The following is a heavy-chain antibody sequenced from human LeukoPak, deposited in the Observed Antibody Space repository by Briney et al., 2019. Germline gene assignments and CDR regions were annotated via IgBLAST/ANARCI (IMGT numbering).Heavy chain of an antibody. J-gene: IGHJ6*03. CDR1: GGSIHSYY. V-gene: IGHV4-59*01. CDR2: IYHNGGS. D-gene: IGHD1-20*01. Sequence: SETLSPTCSVSGGSIHSYYWTWIRQPPGKGLEWIGYIYHNGGSSYNPSLKSRVTLSIDTSKKNFSLKLTSVTAADTAVYYCARSVYDWNPRYYMDVWGEGTTVTVSS. CDR3: ARSVYDWNPRYYMDV.